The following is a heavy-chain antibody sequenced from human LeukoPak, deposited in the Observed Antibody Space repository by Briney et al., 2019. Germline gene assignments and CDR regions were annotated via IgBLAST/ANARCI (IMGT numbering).Heavy chain of an antibody. CDR1: GLTFSSYS. CDR2: ISSSSSYI. Sequence: GGSLRLSCAASGLTFSSYSMIWVRQAPGKGLEWVSSISSSSSYILYGDSVKGRFTIPRDNAKNSVYLQMNSLRAEDTAVYYCARARVAAAGSIPDYWGQGTLVTDSS. CDR3: ARARVAAAGSIPDY. D-gene: IGHD6-13*01. V-gene: IGHV3-21*01. J-gene: IGHJ4*02.